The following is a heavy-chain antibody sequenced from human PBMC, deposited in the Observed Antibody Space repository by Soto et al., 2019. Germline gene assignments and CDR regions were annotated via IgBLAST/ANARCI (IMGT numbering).Heavy chain of an antibody. Sequence: EVQLLESGGGLVQPGGSLRLSCAASGFTFSSYAMSWVRQAPGKGLEWVSAISGSGGSTYYADSVKGRFTISRDNSKNTLYLQMNSLRDEDTAVYYCAKFNTPGVAATPVQGYWGQGTLVTVSS. CDR3: AKFNTPGVAATPVQGY. J-gene: IGHJ4*02. D-gene: IGHD2-15*01. CDR2: ISGSGGST. V-gene: IGHV3-23*01. CDR1: GFTFSSYA.